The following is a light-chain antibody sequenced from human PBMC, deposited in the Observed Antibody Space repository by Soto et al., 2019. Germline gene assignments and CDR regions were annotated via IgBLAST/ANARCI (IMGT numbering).Light chain of an antibody. V-gene: IGKV4-1*01. CDR2: WAS. J-gene: IGKJ2*01. Sequence: DIVMTQSPDSLAVSLGERATINCKSSQSVLYSSNNENYLAWYQHKPGQPPKLLIYWASTRESGVPDRFSGSGSGTDFTLTISSLQAEDVAVYYCQQYFSIPYTFGQGTKLEIK. CDR1: QSVLYSSNNENY. CDR3: QQYFSIPYT.